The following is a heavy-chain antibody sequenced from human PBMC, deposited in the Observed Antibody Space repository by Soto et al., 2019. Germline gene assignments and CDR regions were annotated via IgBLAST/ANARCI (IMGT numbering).Heavy chain of an antibody. D-gene: IGHD1-1*01. CDR1: GFTFHNAW. V-gene: IGHV3-15*01. CDR2: IRSWSDGGTT. CDR3: TTGTTVAKYYFDF. J-gene: IGHJ4*02. Sequence: EVQLVESGGGLVEPGESFRLSCVASGFTFHNAWMSWVRQAPGKGLEWVGRIRSWSDGGTTDYGALVKGRFTISRDDSQNTLSLQMDSLKSEDTAVYYCTTGTTVAKYYFDFWGQGTLVTVSS.